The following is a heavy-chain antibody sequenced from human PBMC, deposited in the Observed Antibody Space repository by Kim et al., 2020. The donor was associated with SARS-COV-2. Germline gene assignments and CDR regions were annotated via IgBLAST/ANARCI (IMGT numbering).Heavy chain of an antibody. V-gene: IGHV4-61*01. CDR3: ARDLKGWQYCSGGSCYSEDGMDV. CDR2: IYYSGST. J-gene: IGHJ6*02. Sequence: SETLSLTCTVSGGSVSSGSYYWSWIRQPPGKGLEWIGYIYYSGSTNYNPSLKSRVTISVDTSKNQFSLKLSSVTAADTAVYYCARDLKGWQYCSGGSCYSEDGMDVWGQGTTVTVSS. CDR1: GGSVSSGSYY. D-gene: IGHD2-15*01.